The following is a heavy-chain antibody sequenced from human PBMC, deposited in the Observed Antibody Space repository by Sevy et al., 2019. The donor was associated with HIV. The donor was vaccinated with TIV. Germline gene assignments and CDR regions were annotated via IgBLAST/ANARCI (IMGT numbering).Heavy chain of an antibody. CDR3: ASHHCSGGSCYSDAFDI. CDR1: GFTFSSYS. Sequence: GGSLRLSCAASGFTFSSYSMNWVRQAPGKGLEWVSSISSSSSYIYYADSVKGRFTISRDNAKNSLYLQMNSLRAEDTAVYYCASHHCSGGSCYSDAFDIWGQWTMVTVSS. D-gene: IGHD2-15*01. J-gene: IGHJ3*02. CDR2: ISSSSSYI. V-gene: IGHV3-21*01.